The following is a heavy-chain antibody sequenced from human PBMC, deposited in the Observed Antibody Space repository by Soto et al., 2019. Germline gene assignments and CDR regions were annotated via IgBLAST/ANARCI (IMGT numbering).Heavy chain of an antibody. V-gene: IGHV3-30*03. J-gene: IGHJ1*01. Sequence: QVQLVESGGGVIQPGTSLRLSCAASGFTFSTYGIHWVRQAPGKGLEWVALISYDGTYKDYADSVKGRFNISRDNSRTTLYLQMNSLRPEDTAVYYCAREDVAVAGRGWFFQHWGHGTLVTVSP. CDR1: GFTFSTYG. CDR3: AREDVAVAGRGWFFQH. CDR2: ISYDGTYK. D-gene: IGHD6-19*01.